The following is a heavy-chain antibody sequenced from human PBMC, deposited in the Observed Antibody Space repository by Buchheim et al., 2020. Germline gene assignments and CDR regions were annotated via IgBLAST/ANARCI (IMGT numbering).Heavy chain of an antibody. CDR2: IRSDGTDI. V-gene: IGHV3-30*02. Sequence: QVQLVESGGGVVQPGRSLRLSCVASGFTLSSYGMHWVRQAPGKGLEWVAFIRSDGTDIYYADSVKGRVTISRDNPKNTLYLQMNSLRPEDTAVYYCASIPGYSTGWSYFDDWGQGTL. J-gene: IGHJ4*02. CDR1: GFTLSSYG. D-gene: IGHD6-19*01. CDR3: ASIPGYSTGWSYFDD.